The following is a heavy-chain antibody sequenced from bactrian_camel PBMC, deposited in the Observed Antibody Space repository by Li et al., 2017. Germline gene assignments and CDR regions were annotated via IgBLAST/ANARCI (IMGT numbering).Heavy chain of an antibody. CDR1: EYDYILPC. V-gene: IGHV3S60*01. CDR2: VTWNGDT. CDR3: AEGRGSRGEHCYSLNY. Sequence: HVQLVESGGGSVQAGGSLRLSCAASEYDYILPCMAWFRQAPGKEREGVASVTWNGDTLYTDSVMGRFVISLDNARNTVYLQMNNLQPEDTATYYCAEGRGSRGEHCYSLNYWGQGTQVTVS. J-gene: IGHJ4*01. D-gene: IGHD6*01.